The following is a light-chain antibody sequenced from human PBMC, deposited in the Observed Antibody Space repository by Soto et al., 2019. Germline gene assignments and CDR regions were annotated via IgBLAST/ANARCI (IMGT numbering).Light chain of an antibody. V-gene: IGKV3-20*01. CDR1: QSVSNKY. Sequence: EVVLTQSPGTLSLSPGERATLSCRASQSVSNKYLAWYQQKPGQAPRLLIFGSSDSATGIPDRFSGSGSGTDFTLTISRLEPDDFAVSYCQQYGSSPPYTFGQGTKVEIK. CDR2: GSS. J-gene: IGKJ2*01. CDR3: QQYGSSPPYT.